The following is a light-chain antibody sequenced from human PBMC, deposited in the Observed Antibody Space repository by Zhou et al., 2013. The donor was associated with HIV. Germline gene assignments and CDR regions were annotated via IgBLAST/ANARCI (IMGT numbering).Light chain of an antibody. Sequence: ETVMTQSPATLSVSPGERATLSCRASQSINNNLAWYQKKPGQAPRLLIYGASTRATGFPARFSGSGSGTEFTLTISDMQSEDFAVYYCQQYDNWLYTFGQGTKLEIK. CDR2: GAS. J-gene: IGKJ2*01. CDR3: QQYDNWLYT. CDR1: QSINNN. V-gene: IGKV3-15*01.